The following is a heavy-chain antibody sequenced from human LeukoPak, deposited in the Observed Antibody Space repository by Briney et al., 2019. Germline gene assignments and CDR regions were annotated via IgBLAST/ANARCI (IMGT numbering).Heavy chain of an antibody. J-gene: IGHJ5*02. CDR1: GFTFDDYA. CDR2: ISWNSGSI. V-gene: IGHV3-9*01. D-gene: IGHD5-18*01. Sequence: PGGSLRLSCAASGFTFDDYAMRWVRQAPGKGLEWVSGISWNSGSIGYADSVKGRFTISRDNAKNSLYLQMNSLRAEDTALYYCGKTPILRGYSYGYWFDPWGQGTLVTVSS. CDR3: GKTPILRGYSYGYWFDP.